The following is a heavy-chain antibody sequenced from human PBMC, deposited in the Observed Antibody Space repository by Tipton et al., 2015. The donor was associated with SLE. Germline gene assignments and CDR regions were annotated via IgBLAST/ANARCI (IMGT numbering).Heavy chain of an antibody. V-gene: IGHV1-2*06. CDR3: ARTRKIVGANWFDP. Sequence: QSGPEVKKPGASVKVSCKASGYTFTGYYMHWVRQAPGQGLEWMGRINPNSGGTNYAQKFQGRVTMTRDTSISTAYMEPSRLRSDDTAVYYCARTRKIVGANWFDPWGQGTLVTVSS. D-gene: IGHD1-26*01. CDR2: INPNSGGT. CDR1: GYTFTGYY. J-gene: IGHJ5*02.